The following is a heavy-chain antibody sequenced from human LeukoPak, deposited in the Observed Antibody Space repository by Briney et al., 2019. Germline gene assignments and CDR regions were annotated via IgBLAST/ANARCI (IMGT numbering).Heavy chain of an antibody. CDR3: AREGTGYGMDV. CDR2: IYYSGST. Sequence: PSGTLSLTCTVSGGSISSYYWSWIRQPPGKGLEWIGYIYYSGSTNYNPSLKSRVTISVDTSKNQFSLKLSSVTAADTAVYYCAREGTGYGMDVWGQGTTVTVSS. J-gene: IGHJ6*02. CDR1: GGSISSYY. V-gene: IGHV4-59*01.